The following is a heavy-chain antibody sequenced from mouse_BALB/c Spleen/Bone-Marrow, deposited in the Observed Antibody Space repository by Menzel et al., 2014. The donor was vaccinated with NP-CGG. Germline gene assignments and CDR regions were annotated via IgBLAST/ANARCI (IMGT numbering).Heavy chain of an antibody. J-gene: IGHJ3*01. D-gene: IGHD3-3*01. CDR3: AGDGAY. CDR2: IDPANGNT. Sequence: VQLKQSGAELVEPGASVELSCTASGFNIKDTYMHWVKQRPEQGLEWIGRIDPANGNTKYDPKFQGKATITADTSSNTAYLQLSSLTSEDTAVYYCAGDGAYWGQGTLVTVSA. CDR1: GFNIKDTY. V-gene: IGHV14-3*02.